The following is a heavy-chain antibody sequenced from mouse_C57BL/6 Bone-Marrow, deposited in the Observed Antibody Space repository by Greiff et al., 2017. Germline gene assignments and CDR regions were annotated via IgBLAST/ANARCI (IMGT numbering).Heavy chain of an antibody. J-gene: IGHJ1*03. CDR2: INYDGSST. D-gene: IGHD1-1*01. CDR1: GFTFSDYY. Sequence: EVKLVESEGGLVQPGSSMKLSCTASGFTFSDYYMAWVRQVPEKGLEWVANINYDGSSTYYLDSLKSRFIISRDNAKNILYLQMSSLKSEDTATYYCARDSLYYGSPYWYFDVWGTGTTVTVSS. CDR3: ARDSLYYGSPYWYFDV. V-gene: IGHV5-16*01.